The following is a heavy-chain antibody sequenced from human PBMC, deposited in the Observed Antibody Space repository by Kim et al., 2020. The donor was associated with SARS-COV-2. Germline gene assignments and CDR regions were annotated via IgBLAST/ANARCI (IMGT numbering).Heavy chain of an antibody. J-gene: IGHJ4*02. Sequence: SETLSLTCTVSGGSISSSSYYWGWIRQPPGKGLEWIGSIYYSGSTYYNPSLKSRVTISVDTSKNQFSLKLSSVTAADTAVYYCSRQIGITMIVVVISTYLDYWGQGTLVTVSS. CDR1: GGSISSSSYY. CDR3: SRQIGITMIVVVISTYLDY. D-gene: IGHD3-22*01. CDR2: IYYSGST. V-gene: IGHV4-39*01.